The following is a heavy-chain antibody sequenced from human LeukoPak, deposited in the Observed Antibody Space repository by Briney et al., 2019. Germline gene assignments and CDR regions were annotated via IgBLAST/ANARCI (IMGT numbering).Heavy chain of an antibody. CDR1: GGSFSGYY. V-gene: IGHV4-34*01. Sequence: PSETLSHTCAVYGGSFSGYYWSWIRQPPGKGLEWIGEINHSGSTNYNPSLKSRVTISVDTSKNQFSLKLSSVTAADTAVYYCARGFNWGQGTLVTVSS. CDR3: ARGFN. J-gene: IGHJ4*02. CDR2: INHSGST.